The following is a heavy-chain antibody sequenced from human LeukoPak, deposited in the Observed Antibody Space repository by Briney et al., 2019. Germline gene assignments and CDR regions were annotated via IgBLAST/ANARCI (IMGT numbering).Heavy chain of an antibody. CDR1: GFTFSSYS. J-gene: IGHJ3*02. V-gene: IGHV3-21*01. CDR3: ARAHYSDAFDI. Sequence: GGSLRLSCAASGFTFSSYSMNWVRQAPGKGLEWVSSISSSSSYIYYADSVKGRFTISRDNAKNSLYLQMSSLRAEDTAVYYCARAHYSDAFDIWGQGTMVTVSS. CDR2: ISSSSSYI. D-gene: IGHD2-15*01.